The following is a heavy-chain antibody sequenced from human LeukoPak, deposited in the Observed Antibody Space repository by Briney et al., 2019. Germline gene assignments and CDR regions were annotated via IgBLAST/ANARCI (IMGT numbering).Heavy chain of an antibody. Sequence: PGGSLRLSCAASGFTFSSYAMSWVRQAPGKGLEWVSAISGSGGSTYYADSVKGRFTISRDNSKNTLYLQMNSLRAEDTAVYYCAKYVGSSWCEYYFDYWGQGTLVTVSS. CDR3: AKYVGSSWCEYYFDY. CDR1: GFTFSSYA. D-gene: IGHD6-13*01. J-gene: IGHJ4*02. V-gene: IGHV3-23*01. CDR2: ISGSGGST.